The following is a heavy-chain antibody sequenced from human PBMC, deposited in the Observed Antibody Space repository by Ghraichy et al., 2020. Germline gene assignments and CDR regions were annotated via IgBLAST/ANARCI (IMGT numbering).Heavy chain of an antibody. CDR2: IYTSGST. V-gene: IGHV4-61*02. D-gene: IGHD5-24*01. CDR3: ARDPDAYNHEVVGAFDI. J-gene: IGHJ3*02. CDR1: GASITSGSYY. Sequence: SETLSLTCIVSGASITSGSYYWTWIRQPAGKGLEWIGRIYTSGSTDYNPSLRSRVTISLDTSKHQFSLILNSVSAADTAVYYCARDPDAYNHEVVGAFDIWGQGTMVTVSS.